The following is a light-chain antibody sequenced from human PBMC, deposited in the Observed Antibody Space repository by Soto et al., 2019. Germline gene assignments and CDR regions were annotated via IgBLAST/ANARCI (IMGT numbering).Light chain of an antibody. CDR2: KAS. J-gene: IGKJ1*01. CDR3: QQSYSTPQT. Sequence: DIQMTQSPSSLSASVGDRVTITCRTSQSINTYLNWFQQKPGEAPKLLIYKASTLEIGVPSRFSGSGSGTDFTLTISCLQSEDFATYYCQQSYSTPQTFGQGTKVDNK. V-gene: IGKV1-39*01. CDR1: QSINTY.